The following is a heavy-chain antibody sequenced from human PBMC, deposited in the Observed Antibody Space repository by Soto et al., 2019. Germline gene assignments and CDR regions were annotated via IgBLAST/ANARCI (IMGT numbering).Heavy chain of an antibody. Sequence: ASVKVSCKASGGTFSSYAISWVRQAPGQGLEWMGGIIPIFGTANYAQKFQGRVTITADESTSTAYMELSSLRSEDTAVYYCARSREVQAAYYGMDVWGQGTTVTVSS. CDR2: IIPIFGTA. V-gene: IGHV1-69*13. CDR3: ARSREVQAAYYGMDV. J-gene: IGHJ6*02. D-gene: IGHD2-2*01. CDR1: GGTFSSYA.